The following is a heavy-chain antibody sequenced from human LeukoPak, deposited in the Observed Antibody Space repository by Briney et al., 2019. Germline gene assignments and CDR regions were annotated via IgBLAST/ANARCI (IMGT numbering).Heavy chain of an antibody. CDR1: GYTFTSYD. CDR2: INPNSGGT. CDR3: NTGGELLRGKDY. Sequence: ASVKVSCKASGYTFTSYDINWVRQATGQGLEWMGWINPNSGGTNYAQKFQGRVTMTRDTSISTAYMELSRLRSDDTAVYYCNTGGELLRGKDYWGQGTLVTVSS. V-gene: IGHV1-2*02. D-gene: IGHD1-26*01. J-gene: IGHJ4*02.